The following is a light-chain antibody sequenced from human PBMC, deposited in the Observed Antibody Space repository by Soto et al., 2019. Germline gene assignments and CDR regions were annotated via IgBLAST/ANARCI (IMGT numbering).Light chain of an antibody. V-gene: IGKV3-11*01. J-gene: IGKJ3*01. Sequence: EMVLTQSPATLSLSPGERASLSCRAGQSVGNSLAWYQHKPGQAPRLLIYDVSNRATGIPARFSGSGSGTDFTLTISSLEPEDFAVYYCQQCVIWPLFTFGPGTKVDIK. CDR1: QSVGNS. CDR2: DVS. CDR3: QQCVIWPLFT.